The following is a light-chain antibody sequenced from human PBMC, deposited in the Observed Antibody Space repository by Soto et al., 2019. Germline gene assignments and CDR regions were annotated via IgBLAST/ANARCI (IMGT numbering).Light chain of an antibody. J-gene: IGLJ1*01. CDR2: EVN. CDR1: SSYIGAYDY. V-gene: IGLV2-14*01. Sequence: SALTQPASLSGSPGQAITLSCTGTSSYIGAYDYVSWFQQHPGKAPKLIISEVNNRPSGVSNRFSGSKSGNTAYLTISGLQVEEEDEYFCFSFKTTSTHVFGTGNKGPVL. CDR3: FSFKTTSTHV.